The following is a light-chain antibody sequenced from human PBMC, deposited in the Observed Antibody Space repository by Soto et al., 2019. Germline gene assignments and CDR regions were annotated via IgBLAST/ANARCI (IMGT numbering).Light chain of an antibody. V-gene: IGKV1-27*01. Sequence: DIQMTQSPSSLSAFVGDRVTITCRASQGISNYLAWYQPKPGRVPTLLIYAASTLRSGVPSRFSGSGSGTDFTLTISSLQPEDVASYSCQEYQTAPFIFGPGTKVDIK. CDR3: QEYQTAPFI. J-gene: IGKJ3*01. CDR2: AAS. CDR1: QGISNY.